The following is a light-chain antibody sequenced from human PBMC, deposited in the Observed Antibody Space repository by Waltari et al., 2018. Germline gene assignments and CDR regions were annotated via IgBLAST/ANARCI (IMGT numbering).Light chain of an antibody. Sequence: HVLTQPPSVSVAPGQTAKITCVGNSVGSESVHWYQQKSGRAPEVVVYDDSARPSGIPERMSGAKSGNTATLTIARVEAGDEADYYCQLWDGITDHWVFGGGTKVTVL. CDR1: SVGSES. CDR2: DDS. CDR3: QLWDGITDHWV. J-gene: IGLJ3*02. V-gene: IGLV3-21*02.